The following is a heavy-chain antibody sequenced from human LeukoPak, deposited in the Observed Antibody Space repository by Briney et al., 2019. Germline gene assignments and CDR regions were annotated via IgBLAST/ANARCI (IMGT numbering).Heavy chain of an antibody. J-gene: IGHJ4*02. CDR1: GGSISSYY. V-gene: IGHV4-59*01. CDR2: ISYSGST. CDR3: ARGEAVADD. Sequence: PSETLSLTCTVSGGSISSYYWSWIRQPPGKGLEWIGYISYSGSTNYNPSLKSRVTISVDTSKTQFSLKLSSVTAADTAVYYCARGEAVADDWGQGTLVTVSS. D-gene: IGHD6-19*01.